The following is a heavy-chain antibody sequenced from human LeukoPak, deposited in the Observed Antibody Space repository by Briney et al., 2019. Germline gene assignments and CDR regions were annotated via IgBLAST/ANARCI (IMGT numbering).Heavy chain of an antibody. CDR1: GYSFSSYW. V-gene: IGHV5-51*01. CDR2: IYPADSDT. Sequence: PWESLKISCKGSGYSFSSYWVGWERQMPGKGLECMGIIYPADSDTRYSPSFQGQVTISADKSISTAYLQWSSLKASDTAMYYCARHVIQNSNGWYGFDYWGQGTLVTVSS. CDR3: ARHVIQNSNGWYGFDY. D-gene: IGHD6-19*01. J-gene: IGHJ4*02.